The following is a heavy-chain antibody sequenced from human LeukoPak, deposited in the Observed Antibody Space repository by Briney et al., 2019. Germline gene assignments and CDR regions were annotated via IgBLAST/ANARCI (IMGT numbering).Heavy chain of an antibody. V-gene: IGHV1-18*01. CDR1: GYTFINYG. CDR3: ARGDLGEYLDY. J-gene: IGHJ4*02. Sequence: ASVEVSCKASGYTFINYGINWVRQAPGHGLEWMGWISAYNGNTNYAQKLQGRVTMTTDTSTSTAYMELRSLRSDDTAVYYCARGDLGEYLDYWGQGTLVIVSS. CDR2: ISAYNGNT.